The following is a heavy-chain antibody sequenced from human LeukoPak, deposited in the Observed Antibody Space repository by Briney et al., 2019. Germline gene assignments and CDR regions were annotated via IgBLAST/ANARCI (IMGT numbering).Heavy chain of an antibody. CDR2: ISYDGSNK. CDR3: ARVLIVVVPAALY. J-gene: IGHJ4*02. Sequence: GGSLRLSCAASGFTFSSYAMHWVRQAPGKGLEWVAVISYDGSNKYYADSVKGRFTISRDNSKNTLYLQMNSLRAEDTAVYYCARVLIVVVPAALYWGQGTLVTVSS. D-gene: IGHD2-2*01. CDR1: GFTFSSYA. V-gene: IGHV3-30-3*01.